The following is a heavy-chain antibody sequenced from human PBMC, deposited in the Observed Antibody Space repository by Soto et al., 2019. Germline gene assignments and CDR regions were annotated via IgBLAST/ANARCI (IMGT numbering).Heavy chain of an antibody. CDR1: GYTFTNYG. CDR2: FNPANRNT. Sequence: QVQLVQSGAEVNRPGTSVKVSCKVSGYTFTNYGINWVRQAPGQGLEWVGWFNPANRNTNYAQKFQDRVSMTTDTSTNTAYMELRGLRSDDTAVYYCARVRFGDPFDFWGQGTLVTVSS. D-gene: IGHD2-21*02. V-gene: IGHV1-18*01. J-gene: IGHJ4*02. CDR3: ARVRFGDPFDF.